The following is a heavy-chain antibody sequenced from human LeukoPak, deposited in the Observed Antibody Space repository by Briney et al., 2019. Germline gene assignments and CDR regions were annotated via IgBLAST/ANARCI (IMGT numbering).Heavy chain of an antibody. J-gene: IGHJ6*02. CDR2: FIPILGTP. CDR1: GGIFRSYG. Sequence: SVKVSCKTSGGIFRSYGLNWVRQAPGQGLEWMGGFIPILGTPKYAQNLQGRVTITADESTSTGYMELSSLRYEDTAVYYCARGLYCSSSTSCYDCGMDVWGQGTTVTVSS. CDR3: ARGLYCSSSTSCYDCGMDV. D-gene: IGHD2-2*01. V-gene: IGHV1-69*13.